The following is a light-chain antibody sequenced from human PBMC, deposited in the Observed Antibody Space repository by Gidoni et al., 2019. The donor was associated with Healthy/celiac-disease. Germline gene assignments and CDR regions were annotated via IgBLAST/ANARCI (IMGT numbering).Light chain of an antibody. CDR2: YAF. CDR1: QDIGSH. J-gene: IGKJ4*01. CDR3: QQANSHLALT. Sequence: TITCRASQDIGSHIAWYQQKPGKAPKLLIYYAFILQSGVPSRFSGSGSGTEFSLTISSLQPGDFATYYCQQANSHLALTFGGGTKVDI. V-gene: IGKV1-9*01.